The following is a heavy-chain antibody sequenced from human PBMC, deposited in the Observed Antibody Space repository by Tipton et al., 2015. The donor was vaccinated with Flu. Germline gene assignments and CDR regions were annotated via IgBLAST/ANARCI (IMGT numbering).Heavy chain of an antibody. CDR2: VSHSGTT. Sequence: TLSLTCGVSGYSINNGYYWGWIRQPPGKGLEWIGSVSHSGTTYYHPSLKSRVTISVDTFKSQFSLSLSSVTAADTAVYYCVRLTYYYGSGSSDYWGQGTLVTVSS. CDR3: VRLTYYYGSGSSDY. J-gene: IGHJ4*02. V-gene: IGHV4-38-2*01. D-gene: IGHD3-10*01. CDR1: GYSINNGYY.